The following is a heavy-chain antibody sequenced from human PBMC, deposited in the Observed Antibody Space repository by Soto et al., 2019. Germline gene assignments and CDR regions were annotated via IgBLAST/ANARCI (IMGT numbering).Heavy chain of an antibody. CDR2: IYYTRTT. CDR3: ARSRRLHFFDY. CDR1: GDSISSSTYY. V-gene: IGHV4-39*01. Sequence: SETLSLTCTVSGDSISSSTYYWGWIRQPPGKGLEWIGSIYYTRTTHFNPSLRSRVTISVDTSKNQVSLKLSSVTAADTALYFCARSRRLHFFDYWGQGTLVTVSS. J-gene: IGHJ4*02. D-gene: IGHD3-16*01.